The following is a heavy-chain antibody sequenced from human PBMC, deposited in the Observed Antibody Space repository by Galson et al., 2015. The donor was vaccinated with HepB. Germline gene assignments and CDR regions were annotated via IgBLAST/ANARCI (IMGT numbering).Heavy chain of an antibody. Sequence: SLRLSCAASGFTVNNARMSWVRQAPGKGLEWVGRIKSKVDGGTRDDAAPVQGRFTISRDDSKNTLHLQMNSLKTEDTAVYYCTTDRGIAVRPLFDSWGRGTLVTVSS. V-gene: IGHV3-15*01. CDR1: GFTVNNAR. D-gene: IGHD6-19*01. CDR2: IKSKVDGGTR. J-gene: IGHJ4*02. CDR3: TTDRGIAVRPLFDS.